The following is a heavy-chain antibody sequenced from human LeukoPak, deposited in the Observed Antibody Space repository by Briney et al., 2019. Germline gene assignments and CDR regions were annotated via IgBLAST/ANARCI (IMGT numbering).Heavy chain of an antibody. V-gene: IGHV1-46*01. CDR2: INPSGGST. Sequence: ASVNVSCKASGYTFTSYYMHWVRQAPGQGLEWMGIINPSGGSTRYAQKFQGRVTMTRDTSTSTVYMELSSLRSEDTAVYYCARDSRRYILTGYFDYWGQGTLVTVSS. D-gene: IGHD3-9*01. CDR1: GYTFTSYY. CDR3: ARDSRRYILTGYFDY. J-gene: IGHJ4*02.